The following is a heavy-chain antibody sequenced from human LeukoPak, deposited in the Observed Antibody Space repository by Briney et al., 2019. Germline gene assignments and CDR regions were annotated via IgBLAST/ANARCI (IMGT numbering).Heavy chain of an antibody. D-gene: IGHD1-7*01. Sequence: GGSLRLSCAASGFTFSSYAMSRVRQAPGKGLEWVSAISGGGSSIHYADSVKGRFTISRDNSKNTLYLQMNSLRAEDTAVYYCAKPRLQLELRLLFDYWGQGTLVTVSS. CDR3: AKPRLQLELRLLFDY. CDR1: GFTFSSYA. CDR2: ISGGGSSI. J-gene: IGHJ4*02. V-gene: IGHV3-23*01.